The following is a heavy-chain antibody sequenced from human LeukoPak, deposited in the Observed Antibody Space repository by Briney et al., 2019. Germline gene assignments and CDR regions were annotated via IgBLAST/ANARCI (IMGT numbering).Heavy chain of an antibody. CDR1: GDNVSSNSGA. D-gene: IGHD2-2*01. J-gene: IGHJ4*02. Sequence: SQTLSLTFVISGDNVSSNSGAWNWIRQSPSRGLEWLGRTYYRSKWYNEYALSVKSRITINPDTTKNQFSLQLSSVTPEDTAVYYCVRGGVEAPAAMGFDYWGQGTLVTVSS. V-gene: IGHV6-1*01. CDR2: TYYRSKWYN. CDR3: VRGGVEAPAAMGFDY.